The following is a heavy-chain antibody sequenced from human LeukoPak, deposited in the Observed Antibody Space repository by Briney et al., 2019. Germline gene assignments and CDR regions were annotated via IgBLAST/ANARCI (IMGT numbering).Heavy chain of an antibody. CDR1: GFTYSSYS. Sequence: GGSLRLSCAASGFTYSSYSMNWVRQAPGKGLEWVSYISSSSSTIYYADSVKGRFTISRDNAKNSLYLQMNSLRAEDTAVYYCARDVTPYYDSSGYSAFDIWGQGTMVTVSS. J-gene: IGHJ3*02. D-gene: IGHD3-22*01. V-gene: IGHV3-48*01. CDR2: ISSSSSTI. CDR3: ARDVTPYYDSSGYSAFDI.